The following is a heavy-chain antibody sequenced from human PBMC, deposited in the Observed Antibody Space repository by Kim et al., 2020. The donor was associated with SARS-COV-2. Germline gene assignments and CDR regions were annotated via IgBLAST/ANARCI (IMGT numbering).Heavy chain of an antibody. Sequence: PGSVKGRFTISRENAKNSLYLQMNSLRTGDTAVYYCARRIAAAGYWYFDLWGRGTLVTVSS. D-gene: IGHD6-13*01. J-gene: IGHJ2*01. CDR3: ARRIAAAGYWYFDL. V-gene: IGHV3-13*01.